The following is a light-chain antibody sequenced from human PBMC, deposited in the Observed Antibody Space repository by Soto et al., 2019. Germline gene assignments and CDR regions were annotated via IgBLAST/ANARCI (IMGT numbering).Light chain of an antibody. Sequence: QSVLTQPPSESGTPGQSVTISCSGSSSNIGGTYVSWFQQVPGTAPKLLIYRSNQRPSGVPDRFSGSKSGTSASLAISGLRPEDEADYYCASWVGNLSRWVFGGGTKLTVL. CDR1: SSNIGGTY. CDR3: ASWVGNLSRWV. J-gene: IGLJ3*02. CDR2: RSN. V-gene: IGLV1-47*01.